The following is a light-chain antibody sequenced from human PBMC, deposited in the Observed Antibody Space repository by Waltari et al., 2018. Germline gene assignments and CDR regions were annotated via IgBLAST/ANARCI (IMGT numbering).Light chain of an antibody. J-gene: IGLJ2*01. V-gene: IGLV2-8*01. CDR3: ASFAGSNTL. CDR2: GVS. CDR1: STDVGVYNY. Sequence: QSALTQPPSASGSPGQSVTISCTGTSTDVGVYNYVSWYQQHPGKAPKLLIYGVSERPAGVPDRFSGSRSGYTASLTVSGLQAEDEADYFCASFAGSNTLFGGGTKLTVL.